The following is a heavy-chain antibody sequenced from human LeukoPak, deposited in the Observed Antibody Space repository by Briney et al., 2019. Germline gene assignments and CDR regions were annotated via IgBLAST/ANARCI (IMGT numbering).Heavy chain of an antibody. Sequence: KTSETLSLTCTVSGGSISSSSYYWGWIRQPPGEGLEWIGSIYYSGSTYYNPSLKSRVTISVDTSKNQFSLKLSSVTAADTAVYCCARPSTRARIAARLVMDVWGKGTTVTVSS. V-gene: IGHV4-39*07. CDR3: ARPSTRARIAARLVMDV. CDR1: GGSISSSSYY. D-gene: IGHD6-6*01. J-gene: IGHJ6*04. CDR2: IYYSGST.